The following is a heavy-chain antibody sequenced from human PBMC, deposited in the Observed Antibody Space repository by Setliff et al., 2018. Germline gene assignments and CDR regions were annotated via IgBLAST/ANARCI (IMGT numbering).Heavy chain of an antibody. CDR2: INWAGGTT. J-gene: IGHJ6*02. CDR3: ARDYGDYARGYYYGMDV. Sequence: GGSLRLSCEVSGFTFHDYGMHWVRQTPGKGLEWVSFINWAGGTTSYADSVKGRFTISRDNAKNSLYLQMNSLRAEDTAVYYCARDYGDYARGYYYGMDVWGQGTTVTVSS. V-gene: IGHV3-20*04. D-gene: IGHD4-17*01. CDR1: GFTFHDYG.